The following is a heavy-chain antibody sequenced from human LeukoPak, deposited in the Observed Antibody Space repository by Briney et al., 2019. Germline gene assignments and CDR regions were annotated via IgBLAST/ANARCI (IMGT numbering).Heavy chain of an antibody. CDR3: AKGSGYDPDYYYYMDV. CDR2: ISWNSGSI. CDR1: GFTFDDYA. J-gene: IGHJ6*03. D-gene: IGHD3-22*01. V-gene: IGHV3-9*03. Sequence: GRSLRLSCAASGFTFDDYAMHLVRQAPGKGLEWVSGISWNSGSIGYADSVKGRFPISRDNAKNSLYLQMNSLRAEDMALYYSAKGSGYDPDYYYYMDVWGKGTTVTVSS.